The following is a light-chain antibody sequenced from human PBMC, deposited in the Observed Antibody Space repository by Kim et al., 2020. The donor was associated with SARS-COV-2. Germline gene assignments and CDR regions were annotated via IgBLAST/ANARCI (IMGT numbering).Light chain of an antibody. CDR2: GVS. J-gene: IGKJ1*01. V-gene: IGKV3-20*01. CDR1: QSVSTNS. CDR3: QQYDRSLLWT. Sequence: EIVLTQSPVTLSLSPGERATLSCRASQSVSTNSLAWYQQKPGQPPRLLIYGVSSRATGVPDRISGSGSGTDFTLTISRLEPEDFAVYYCQQYDRSLLWTFCQGTKVDIK.